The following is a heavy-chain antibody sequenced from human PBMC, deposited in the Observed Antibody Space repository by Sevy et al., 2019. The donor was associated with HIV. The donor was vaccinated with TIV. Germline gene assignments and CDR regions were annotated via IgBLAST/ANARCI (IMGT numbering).Heavy chain of an antibody. CDR3: ARESRWFFFHFDY. V-gene: IGHV6-1*01. CDR1: GDSVSTYSAA. J-gene: IGHJ4*02. CDR2: TYYKSKWYN. D-gene: IGHD3-10*01. Sequence: SQTLSLTCAISGDSVSTYSAAWNWIRQSPSRGLEWLGRTYYKSKWYNDYALSVKSRISINPDTPKNQSSLQLNSLTPEATAVYYCARESRWFFFHFDYWGQGTLVTVSS.